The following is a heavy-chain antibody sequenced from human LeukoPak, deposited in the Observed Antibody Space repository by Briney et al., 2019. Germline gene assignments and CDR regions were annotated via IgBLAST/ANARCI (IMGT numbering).Heavy chain of an antibody. CDR1: GFTFSNLW. CDR3: ATSTAAAGTD. J-gene: IGHJ4*02. CDR2: IKQDGSEK. V-gene: IGHV3-7*03. Sequence: GGSLRLSCAASGFTFSNLWMSWVRQAPGKGLKWVANIKQDGSEKYYVDSVKGRFTISRDNAQNSLYLQMNSLRAEDTAIYYCATSTAAAGTDWGQGTWSPSPQ. D-gene: IGHD6-13*01.